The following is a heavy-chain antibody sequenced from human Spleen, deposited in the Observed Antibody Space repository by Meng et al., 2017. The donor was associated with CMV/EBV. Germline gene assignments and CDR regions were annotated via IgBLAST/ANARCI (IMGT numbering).Heavy chain of an antibody. Sequence: SETLSLTCAVSGDSISRNLWWSWVRQPPGEGLEWIGEISYSGSTKYNPSLQSRVTISSDTTNNRFSLRLNSVTAADTGVYFCARSPGFWSLDYWGRGTLVTVSS. CDR3: ARSPGFWSLDY. CDR1: GDSISRNLW. J-gene: IGHJ4*02. CDR2: ISYSGST. D-gene: IGHD2-8*02. V-gene: IGHV4-4*02.